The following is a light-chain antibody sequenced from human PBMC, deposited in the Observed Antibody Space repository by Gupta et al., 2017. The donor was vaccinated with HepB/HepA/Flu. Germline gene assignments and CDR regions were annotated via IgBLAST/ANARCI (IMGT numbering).Light chain of an antibody. Sequence: QSALTQPASVSGSPGQSITISCTGTSSDVGAYNYVSWYQQHPDKAPKLIIFDASNRPSGVSNRFSGSKSGNTASLTTSGLEAEDDADYYCSSQTITDTGVFGGGTKLTVL. CDR3: SSQTITDTGV. V-gene: IGLV2-14*03. CDR1: SSDVGAYNY. J-gene: IGLJ2*01. CDR2: DAS.